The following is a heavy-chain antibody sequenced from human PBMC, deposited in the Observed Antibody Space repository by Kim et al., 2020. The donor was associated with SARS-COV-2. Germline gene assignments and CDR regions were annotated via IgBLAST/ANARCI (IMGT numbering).Heavy chain of an antibody. Sequence: GGFLRLSCAASGFTFSSYGMHWVRQAPDKGLEWVAVISYDGSNKYYADSVKGRFTISRDNSKNTLYLQMNSLRAEDTAVYYCAKDMAEEGGYWGQGSL. CDR2: ISYDGSNK. CDR3: AKDMAEEGGY. CDR1: GFTFSSYG. J-gene: IGHJ4*02. V-gene: IGHV3-30*18. D-gene: IGHD3-10*01.